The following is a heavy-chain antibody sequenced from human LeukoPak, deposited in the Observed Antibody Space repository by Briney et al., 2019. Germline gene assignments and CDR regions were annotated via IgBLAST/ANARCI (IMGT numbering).Heavy chain of an antibody. CDR2: IIPIFGTA. CDR3: ASQVYSSGWYYTFYFDY. V-gene: IGHV1-69*13. D-gene: IGHD6-19*01. J-gene: IGHJ4*02. Sequence: SVKVSCKASGYTFTGYYMHWVRQAPGQGLEWMGGIIPIFGTANYAQKFQGRVTITADESTSTAYMELSSLRSEDTAVYYCASQVYSSGWYYTFYFDYWGQGTLVTVSS. CDR1: GYTFTGYY.